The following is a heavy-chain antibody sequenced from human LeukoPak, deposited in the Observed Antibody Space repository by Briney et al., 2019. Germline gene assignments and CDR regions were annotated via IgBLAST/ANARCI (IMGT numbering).Heavy chain of an antibody. V-gene: IGHV4-30-4*01. D-gene: IGHD3-22*01. J-gene: IGHJ4*02. CDR3: TRDVPRSSGYPDN. CDR2: IYYSGST. Sequence: SETLSLTCTVSGGSISSGDYFWSWIRQRPGKGLEWIGYIYYSGSTYYNPSLKSRVAISVDTSKNQFSLTVSSVTAADTAVYYCTRDVPRSSGYPDNWGQGTLVTVSS. CDR1: GGSISSGDYF.